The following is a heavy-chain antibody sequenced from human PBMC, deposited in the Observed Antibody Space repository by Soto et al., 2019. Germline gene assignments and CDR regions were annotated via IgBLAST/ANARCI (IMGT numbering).Heavy chain of an antibody. CDR2: LSNEGSNK. V-gene: IGHV3-30*18. Sequence: GGSLKLSVTPPGSNFATYGLAGVAQLPGKGREGVQVLSNEGSNKYYADSVKGRSTISRDNSKNILYLQMNSLGAEDTAVYSCAKLKSGDPRSYFDHWGKGPLVTV. CDR1: GSNFATYG. J-gene: IGHJ4*02. CDR3: AKLKSGDPRSYFDH. D-gene: IGHD3-3*01.